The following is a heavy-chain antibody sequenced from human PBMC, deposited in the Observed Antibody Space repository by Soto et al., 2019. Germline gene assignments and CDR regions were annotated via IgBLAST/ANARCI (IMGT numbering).Heavy chain of an antibody. D-gene: IGHD3-16*02. Sequence: QVQLVQSGAEVKKPGSSVKVSCKASGGPFSSYAISWVRQAPGQGLEWMGGIIPIFGTANYAQKFQGRVTITADKSTRTAYMELSSLTAEETAVYCCARSTNRGDYDYVWGGDRPYYSYCGMDVWGQGTTVTVSS. CDR2: IIPIFGTA. CDR1: GGPFSSYA. J-gene: IGHJ6*02. CDR3: ARSTNRGDYDYVWGGDRPYYSYCGMDV. V-gene: IGHV1-69*06.